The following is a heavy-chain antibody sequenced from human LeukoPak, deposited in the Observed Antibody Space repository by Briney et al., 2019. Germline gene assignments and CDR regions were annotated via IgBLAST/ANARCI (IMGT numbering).Heavy chain of an antibody. CDR2: ISYDGSNK. Sequence: GGSLRLSCAASGFTFSSYAMHWVRQAPGKGLEWVAVISYDGSNKYYADSVKGRFTISRDNSKNTLYLQMNSLRAEDTAVYYCARLYSSSWYDWQLLVYWGQGTLVTVSS. CDR3: ARLYSSSWYDWQLLVY. D-gene: IGHD6-13*01. J-gene: IGHJ4*02. CDR1: GFTFSSYA. V-gene: IGHV3-30*04.